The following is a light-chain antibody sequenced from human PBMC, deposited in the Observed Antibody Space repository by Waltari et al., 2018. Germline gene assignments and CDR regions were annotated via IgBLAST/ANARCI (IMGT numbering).Light chain of an antibody. CDR2: LNSDGSH. Sequence: QPELTQSPSASASLGASVKLTCILSSGHSSYAIAWHQQQPQKGPRYVMKLNSDGSHNKGDGIPDRFSGSSSGAERYLTSSSLQSEDEADYYCQTWGTGTHVVFGGGTKLTVL. CDR3: QTWGTGTHVV. CDR1: SGHSSYA. V-gene: IGLV4-69*01. J-gene: IGLJ2*01.